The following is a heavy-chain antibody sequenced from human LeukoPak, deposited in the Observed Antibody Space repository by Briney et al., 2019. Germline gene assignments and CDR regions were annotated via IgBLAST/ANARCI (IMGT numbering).Heavy chain of an antibody. V-gene: IGHV4-34*01. CDR1: GGSFIGYY. J-gene: IGHJ5*02. CDR2: INHSANT. D-gene: IGHD2-2*01. Sequence: SETLSLTCAVYGGSFIGYYWSWIRQTPGKGLEWIGEINHSANTGYNPSLKSRVTISVDTSRSQFSLKLSSVTAADTAVYYCARGPRRYCSSTSCSWFDPWGQGTLVTVSS. CDR3: ARGPRRYCSSTSCSWFDP.